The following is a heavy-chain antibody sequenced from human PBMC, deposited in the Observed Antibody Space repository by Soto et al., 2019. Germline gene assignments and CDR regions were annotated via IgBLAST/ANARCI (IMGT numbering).Heavy chain of an antibody. V-gene: IGHV4-34*01. CDR1: GGSFSGYY. Sequence: QVQLQQWGAGLLKPSETLSLTCAVYGGSFSGYYWSWIRQPPGKGLEWIGEINHSGSTNYNPSLKSRVTISVDTSKNQFSLKLSSVTAADTAVYYCARGRGFYSSGWSYYYYYYMDVWGKGTTVTVSS. J-gene: IGHJ6*03. D-gene: IGHD6-19*01. CDR3: ARGRGFYSSGWSYYYYYYMDV. CDR2: INHSGST.